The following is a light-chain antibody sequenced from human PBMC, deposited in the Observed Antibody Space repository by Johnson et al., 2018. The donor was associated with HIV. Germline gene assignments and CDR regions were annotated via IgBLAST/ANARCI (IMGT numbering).Light chain of an antibody. V-gene: IGLV1-51*02. CDR2: ENN. Sequence: QPVLTQPPSVSAAPGQKVTISCSGSSSNIGNNYVSWYQQLPGTAPKLLIYENNKRPSGIPDRFSGSKSDTSATLGITGLQTGDEADYYCGTWDSRLRAGFFGTGTNLPAL. CDR3: GTWDSRLRAGF. CDR1: SSNIGNNY. J-gene: IGLJ1*01.